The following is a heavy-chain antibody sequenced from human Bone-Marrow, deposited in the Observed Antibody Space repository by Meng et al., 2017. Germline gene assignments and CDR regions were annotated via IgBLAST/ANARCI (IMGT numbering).Heavy chain of an antibody. CDR2: IYSGGST. CDR3: ARDSSYYYYCMDV. CDR1: GFTVSSNY. Sequence: GGSLRLSCAASGFTVSSNYMSWVRQAPGKGLEWVSVIYSGGSTYHADSVKGRFTISTDNSKNTLYLQMNSLRAEDTDVYYFARDSSYYYYCMDVWGQGTTVTVSS. J-gene: IGHJ6*02. V-gene: IGHV3-53*01. D-gene: IGHD6-13*01.